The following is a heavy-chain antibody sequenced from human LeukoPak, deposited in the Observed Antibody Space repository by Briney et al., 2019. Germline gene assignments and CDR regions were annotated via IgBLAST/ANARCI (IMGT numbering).Heavy chain of an antibody. CDR3: ARDESGSYSLDY. D-gene: IGHD1-26*01. CDR1: GFTFSSYS. V-gene: IGHV3-21*01. Sequence: NPGGSLRLSCAASGFTFSSYSMNWVRQAPGKGLEWVSSISSSSDYIYYADSVKGRFTISRDNAKNSLYLQMNSLRAEDTAVYYCARDESGSYSLDYWGQGTLVTVSS. J-gene: IGHJ4*02. CDR2: ISSSSDYI.